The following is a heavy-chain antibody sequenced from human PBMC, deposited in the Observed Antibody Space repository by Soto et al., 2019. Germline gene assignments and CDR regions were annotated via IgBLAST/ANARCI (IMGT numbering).Heavy chain of an antibody. Sequence: ASVKVSCKASGYTFTSYGISWVRQAPGQGLEWMGWISAYNGNTNYAQKLQGRVTMSADTSTSPVYMELRSLRSDDTAVYYCARNDLLVVDTFDYWGQGTLVTVSS. CDR2: ISAYNGNT. J-gene: IGHJ4*02. V-gene: IGHV1-18*01. D-gene: IGHD2-21*01. CDR3: ARNDLLVVDTFDY. CDR1: GYTFTSYG.